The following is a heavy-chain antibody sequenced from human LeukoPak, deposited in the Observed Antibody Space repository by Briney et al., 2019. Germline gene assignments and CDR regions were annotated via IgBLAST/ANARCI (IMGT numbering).Heavy chain of an antibody. CDR1: GGSISSYY. D-gene: IGHD3-22*01. V-gene: IGHV4-59*01. Sequence: SETLSLTCPVSGGSISSYYCSWIRQPPGKGLEWIGYIYHSGSTNYNPSLNSRAAISVDMSRNQFSLKLSSVTAADTAVYYCARRPQYCCDSRGPYWIEAFDIWGQGTMVTVSS. CDR3: ARRPQYCCDSRGPYWIEAFDI. CDR2: IYHSGST. J-gene: IGHJ3*02.